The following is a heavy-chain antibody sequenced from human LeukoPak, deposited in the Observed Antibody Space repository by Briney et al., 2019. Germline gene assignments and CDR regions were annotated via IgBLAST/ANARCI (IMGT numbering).Heavy chain of an antibody. J-gene: IGHJ4*02. CDR1: GFTFSSYS. CDR2: ASGLDDST. D-gene: IGHD5-18*01. CDR3: AKSRAGYRYGKFDY. V-gene: IGHV3-23*01. Sequence: PGGSLRLSCAVSGFTFSSYSMSWVRQAPGKELEWVSGASGLDDSTYYADSVKGRFTISRDNSKNTLYLQMNSLRAEDTAVYYCAKSRAGYRYGKFDYWGQGTLVTVSS.